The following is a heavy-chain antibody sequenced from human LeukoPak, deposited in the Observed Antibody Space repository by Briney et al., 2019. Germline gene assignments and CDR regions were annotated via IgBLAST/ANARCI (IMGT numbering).Heavy chain of an antibody. D-gene: IGHD3-10*01. V-gene: IGHV1-18*01. Sequence: ASVKVSCKASGYTFTSYGISWVRPAPGQGGEWMGWISVYNGDTNYAQKPQGRVTMTTVTSTSTAYMELRSLRSDDAAVYHCARDFVLLWFGELLPLDYWGQGTLVTVSS. J-gene: IGHJ4*02. CDR3: ARDFVLLWFGELLPLDY. CDR1: GYTFTSYG. CDR2: ISVYNGDT.